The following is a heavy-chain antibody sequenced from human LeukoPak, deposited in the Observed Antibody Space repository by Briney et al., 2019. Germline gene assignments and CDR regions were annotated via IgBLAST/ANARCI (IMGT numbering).Heavy chain of an antibody. J-gene: IGHJ6*03. V-gene: IGHV3-23*01. CDR2: INGGGNTT. CDR1: VLAFRSFA. Sequence: GGSLRLSCAASVLAFRSFAMGWVRQSPGKGLEWLSTINGGGNTTFYADSVKGRFTISRDNSKNTLYLHMDGLRPDDTAIYYGTKGVKVAVAVADSYYFYMDVWGRGTAVSVSS. D-gene: IGHD2-15*01. CDR3: TKGVKVAVAVADSYYFYMDV.